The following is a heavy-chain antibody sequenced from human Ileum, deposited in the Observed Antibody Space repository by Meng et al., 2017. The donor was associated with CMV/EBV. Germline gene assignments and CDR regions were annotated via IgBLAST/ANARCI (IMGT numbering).Heavy chain of an antibody. V-gene: IGHV1-18*04. D-gene: IGHD6-19*01. CDR2: VNPNNGDT. J-gene: IGHJ4*02. CDR3: ARHGYYSTGWSF. Sequence: QVLMVQSGPEGRKPGASIKVSCKTSGYVFANDLISWVRQAPGQGLECMGWVNPNNGDTKYAQKFQGRVAMTTDTSTSTAYMELRSLTSDDTAVYYCARHGYYSTGWSFWGQGTLVTVSS. CDR1: GYVFANDL.